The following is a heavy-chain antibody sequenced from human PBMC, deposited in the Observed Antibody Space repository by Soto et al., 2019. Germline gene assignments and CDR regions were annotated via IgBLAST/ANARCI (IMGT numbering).Heavy chain of an antibody. CDR1: GDSISSRRYY. D-gene: IGHD2-21*02. CDR2: IYYSLST. CDR3: ARPRHSVVTPAYFDV. V-gene: IGHV4-39*01. Sequence: PSETLSRTCTVTGDSISSRRYYYGWIVQPPGNGLEWIGSIYYSLSTYNKPSLRRRVSMSIDTSKAQSYLKLTFVTAADTALYFSARPRHSVVTPAYFDVWGPGSLVTVSS. J-gene: IGHJ4*02.